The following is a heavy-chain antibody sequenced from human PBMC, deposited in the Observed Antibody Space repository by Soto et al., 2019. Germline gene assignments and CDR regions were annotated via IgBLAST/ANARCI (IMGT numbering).Heavy chain of an antibody. V-gene: IGHV4-59*01. J-gene: IGHJ4*02. CDR3: ARVGSGWSIYY. CDR2: IYYSGST. Sequence: SETLSLTCTVSGGSISSYYWSWSRQPPGKGLEWIGYIYYSGSTNYNPSLKSRVTISVDTSKNQLSLKLSSVTAADTAAYYCARVGSGWSIYYWGQGTLVTVSS. CDR1: GGSISSYY. D-gene: IGHD6-19*01.